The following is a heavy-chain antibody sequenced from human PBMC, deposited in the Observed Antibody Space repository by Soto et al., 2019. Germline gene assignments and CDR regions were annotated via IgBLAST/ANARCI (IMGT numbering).Heavy chain of an antibody. Sequence: SETLSLTCTVSGGSISDYYWCWIRQPAGKGLEWIGRLYASGTTDYNPSLRSRVTMSVDTSKNHFSLRLNSVTAADTAVYYCTLCATAGYFDLWGRGTLVTVSS. CDR2: LYASGTT. J-gene: IGHJ2*01. CDR3: TLCATAGYFDL. CDR1: GGSISDYY. V-gene: IGHV4-4*07.